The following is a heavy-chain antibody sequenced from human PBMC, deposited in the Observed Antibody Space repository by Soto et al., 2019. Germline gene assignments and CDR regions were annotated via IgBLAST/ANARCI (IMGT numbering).Heavy chain of an antibody. V-gene: IGHV2-5*02. Sequence: QITLKESGPTLVKPTQTLTLTCTFSGFSLSTSGVGVGWIRQPPGKALEWLALIYWDDDKRYSPSLKSRLTITKDTSNNQVVLTMTNMDPVDTATYYCAHRPSYCSGGSCYSGFDYLGQGTLVTVSA. D-gene: IGHD2-15*01. CDR3: AHRPSYCSGGSCYSGFDY. J-gene: IGHJ4*02. CDR1: GFSLSTSGVG. CDR2: IYWDDDK.